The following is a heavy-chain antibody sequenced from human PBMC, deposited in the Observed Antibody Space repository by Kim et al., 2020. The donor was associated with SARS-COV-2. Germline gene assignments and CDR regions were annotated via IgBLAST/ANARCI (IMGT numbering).Heavy chain of an antibody. J-gene: IGHJ4*02. Sequence: NGNTKYAQKVQGRVTMTTDTSTSTAYMELRSLRSDDTAVYYCARGRLLDYWGQGTLVTVSS. CDR3: ARGRLLDY. D-gene: IGHD2-15*01. V-gene: IGHV1-18*01. CDR2: NGNT.